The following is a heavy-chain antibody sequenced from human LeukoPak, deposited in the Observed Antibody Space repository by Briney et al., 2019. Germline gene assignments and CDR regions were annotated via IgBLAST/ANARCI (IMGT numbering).Heavy chain of an antibody. CDR1: GATFSTYA. Sequence: GGSLRLSCAASGATFSTYAMSWVRQAPGKGLEWVSYISGSGSTISYVDSVKGRFTISRDNAKNSLYLQMNSLRAEDTGVYYCARASGTIAYWGQGTLVTVSS. CDR2: ISGSGSTI. CDR3: ARASGTIAY. J-gene: IGHJ4*02. V-gene: IGHV3-48*04. D-gene: IGHD1-7*01.